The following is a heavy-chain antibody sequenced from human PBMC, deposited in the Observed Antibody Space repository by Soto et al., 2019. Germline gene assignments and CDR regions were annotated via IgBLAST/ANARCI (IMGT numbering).Heavy chain of an antibody. CDR1: GGTFSNFA. Sequence: QVQLVQSGAEVKKPGSSVKVSCKASGGTFSNFAISWVRQAPGQGLEWMGGFIPLFGTLNYEQRFQGRLTNSADESTSTAYMELSRMRSEDRAVYYCARFGQLVLHCGQGTLHTVSA. D-gene: IGHD6-13*01. CDR3: ARFGQLVLH. CDR2: FIPLFGTL. V-gene: IGHV1-69*01. J-gene: IGHJ1*01.